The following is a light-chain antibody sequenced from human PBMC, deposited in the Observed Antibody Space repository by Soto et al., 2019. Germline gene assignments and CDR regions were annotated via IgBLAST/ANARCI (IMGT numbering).Light chain of an antibody. CDR2: DSS. V-gene: IGKV3-11*01. J-gene: IGKJ5*01. CDR3: QQRSNWPT. Sequence: EIARTQYPAPPSVSPGERGTPSCRASQSVSSNLAWYQQKPGQAPRLVIYDSSNRAAGIPARFSGRASGTDFTLTISSLEPEDFAVYYCQQRSNWPTFGQGTRLEI. CDR1: QSVSSN.